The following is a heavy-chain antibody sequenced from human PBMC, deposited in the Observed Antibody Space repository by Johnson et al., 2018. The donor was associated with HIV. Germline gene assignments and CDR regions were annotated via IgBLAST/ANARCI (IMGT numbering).Heavy chain of an antibody. CDR1: GFTFSSYW. V-gene: IGHV3-7*01. Sequence: VQLVESGGGLVQPGGSLRLSCAASGFTFSSYWMNWLRQAPGKGLEWVANIRQDGSEKYYVGSVTGRFTVSRDNARKSLYLQMNSLRAEDTAVYYCAREWLYDALDIWGQGTMVTVSS. J-gene: IGHJ3*02. CDR2: IRQDGSEK. D-gene: IGHD3-22*01. CDR3: AREWLYDALDI.